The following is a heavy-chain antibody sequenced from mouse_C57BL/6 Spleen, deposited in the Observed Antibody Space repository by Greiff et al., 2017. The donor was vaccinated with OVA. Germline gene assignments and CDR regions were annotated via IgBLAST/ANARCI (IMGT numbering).Heavy chain of an antibody. Sequence: VQLQQSGAELVRPGASVTLSCKASGYTFTDYEMHWVKQTPVHGLEWIGAIDPATGGTAYNQKFKGKAILTADKSSSTAYMELRSLTSEDSAVDYCTSSVCSCEDYSMDYWGQGTSVTVSS. V-gene: IGHV1-15*01. D-gene: IGHD1-1*01. J-gene: IGHJ4*01. CDR1: GYTFTDYE. CDR3: TSSVCSCEDYSMDY. CDR2: IDPATGGT.